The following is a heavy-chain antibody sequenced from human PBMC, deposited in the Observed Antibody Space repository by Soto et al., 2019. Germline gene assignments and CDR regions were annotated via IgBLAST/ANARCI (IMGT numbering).Heavy chain of an antibody. CDR3: ASGDLSGYYPYYYYYGMDV. CDR2: ISAYNGNT. Sequence: ASVKVSCKASGYTFTSYGISWVRQAPGQGLEWMGWISAYNGNTNYAQKLQGRVTVTTDTSTSTAYMELRSLRSDDTAVYYCASGDLSGYYPYYYYYGMDVWGQGTTVTVSS. J-gene: IGHJ6*02. D-gene: IGHD3-22*01. V-gene: IGHV1-18*01. CDR1: GYTFTSYG.